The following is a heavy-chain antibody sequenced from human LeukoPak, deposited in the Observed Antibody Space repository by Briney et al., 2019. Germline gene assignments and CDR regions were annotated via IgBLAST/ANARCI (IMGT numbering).Heavy chain of an antibody. D-gene: IGHD3-16*01. V-gene: IGHV4-4*07. CDR1: GGSISSYY. CDR3: GAWIAAGVYYFFDM. Sequence: SETLSLTCTVSGGSISSYYWSWIRQPAGKELEWIGPIYTSGSTNYNPSLTSRVTISVDTSKNQFSLKLSSVTAADTAVYYCGAWIAAGVYYFFDMWGRGTMVTVSS. J-gene: IGHJ3*02. CDR2: IYTSGST.